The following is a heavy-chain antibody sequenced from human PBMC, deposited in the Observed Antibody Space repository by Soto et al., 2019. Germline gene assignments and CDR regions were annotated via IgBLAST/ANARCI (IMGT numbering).Heavy chain of an antibody. J-gene: IGHJ5*02. CDR1: GDSVSSNTAS. CDR3: AKGDNLGPKTGYAFDP. V-gene: IGHV6-1*01. Sequence: SQTLSLTCAISGDSVSSNTASWNCISHSPSRCLEWLGRTYFRSKWYNDYAVSVKSRIIINPDTSNNQFSLQLNSVTPEDTAVYFCAKGDNLGPKTGYAFDPWGQGIMVTSPQ. CDR2: TYFRSKWYN. D-gene: IGHD5-12*01.